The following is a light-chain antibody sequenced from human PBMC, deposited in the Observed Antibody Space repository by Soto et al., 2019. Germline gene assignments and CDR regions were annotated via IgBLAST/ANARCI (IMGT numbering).Light chain of an antibody. V-gene: IGKV3-20*01. Sequence: ENVLTQSPGTLSLSPWERATLSCRASQSVSGSYLAWYQQKPGQAPRLLIYGASSRATGIPDRFSGSGSGTDFTLTISGLEPEDFAVYYCQQYGSSLTWTFGQGTKVDIK. CDR3: QQYGSSLTWT. CDR1: QSVSGSY. CDR2: GAS. J-gene: IGKJ1*01.